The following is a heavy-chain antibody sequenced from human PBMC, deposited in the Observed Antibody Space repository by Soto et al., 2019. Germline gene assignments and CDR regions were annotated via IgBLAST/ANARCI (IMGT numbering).Heavy chain of an antibody. Sequence: HPGGSLRLSCAASGFTFRTYAMSWVRQAPGKGLEWVSIISGSGGTTYYADSVKGRFTISRDNSNNTLYLHMNSLRAEDTAVYFCARVGHDYIWGTYRYTTFDPWGQGTLVTVSS. V-gene: IGHV3-23*01. CDR3: ARVGHDYIWGTYRYTTFDP. J-gene: IGHJ5*02. D-gene: IGHD3-16*02. CDR1: GFTFRTYA. CDR2: ISGSGGTT.